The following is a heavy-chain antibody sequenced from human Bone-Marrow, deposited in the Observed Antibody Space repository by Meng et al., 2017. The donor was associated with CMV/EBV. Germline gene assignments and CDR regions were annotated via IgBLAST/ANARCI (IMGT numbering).Heavy chain of an antibody. CDR1: GYTLTELS. J-gene: IGHJ3*02. D-gene: IGHD1-1*01. Sequence: ASVKVSCKVSGYTLTELSMHWVRQAPGKGLEWMGGFDPEDGETIYAQKFQGRVTMTKDTSTDTAYMELSSLRSEDTAVYYCATDLAIIWNGGTLFDIWGQGTRVTVSS. CDR2: FDPEDGET. V-gene: IGHV1-24*01. CDR3: ATDLAIIWNGGTLFDI.